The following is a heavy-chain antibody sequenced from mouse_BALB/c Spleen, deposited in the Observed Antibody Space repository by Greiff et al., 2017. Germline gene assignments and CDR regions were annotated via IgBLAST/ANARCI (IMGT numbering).Heavy chain of an antibody. D-gene: IGHD2-4*01. CDR2: IDPANGNT. CDR1: GFNIKDTY. J-gene: IGHJ3*01. V-gene: IGHV14-3*02. Sequence: EVKLQESGAELVKPGASVKLSCTASGFNIKDTYMHWVKQRPEQGLEWIGRIDPANGNTKYDPKFQGKATITADTSSNTAYLQLSSLTSEDTAVYYCALIYYDYDGAAGFAYWGQGTLVTVSA. CDR3: ALIYYDYDGAAGFAY.